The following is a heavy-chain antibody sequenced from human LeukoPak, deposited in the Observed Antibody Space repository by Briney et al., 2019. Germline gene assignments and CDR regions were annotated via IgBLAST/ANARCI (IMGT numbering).Heavy chain of an antibody. CDR1: GGTFSSYG. J-gene: IGHJ6*03. CDR2: INPNSGGT. CDR3: ARDRGSSGWYGYYYYYMDV. D-gene: IGHD6-19*01. Sequence: ASVKVSCKASGGTFSSYGINWVRQAPGQGLEWMGWINPNSGGTNYAQKFQGRVTMTRDTSISTAYMELSSLRAEDTAVYYCARDRGSSGWYGYYYYYMDVWGKGTTVTISS. V-gene: IGHV1-2*02.